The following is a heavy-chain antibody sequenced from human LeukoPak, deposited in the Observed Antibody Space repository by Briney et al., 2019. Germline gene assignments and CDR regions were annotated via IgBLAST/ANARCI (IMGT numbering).Heavy chain of an antibody. CDR1: GYTFTSYG. D-gene: IGHD6-6*01. CDR2: ISAYNGNT. Sequence: GASVKVSCKASGYTFTSYGISWVRQAPGQGLEWMGWISAYNGNTNYAQKLQGRVTMTTDTSTSTAYMELRSLRSDDTAVYYCARVVYSSSSLYYYYYMYVWGKGTTVTVSS. V-gene: IGHV1-18*01. CDR3: ARVVYSSSSLYYYYYMYV. J-gene: IGHJ6*03.